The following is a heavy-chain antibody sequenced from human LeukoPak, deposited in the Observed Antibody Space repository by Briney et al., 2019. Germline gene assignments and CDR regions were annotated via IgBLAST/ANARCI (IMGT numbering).Heavy chain of an antibody. D-gene: IGHD6-13*01. Sequence: GGSLRLSCAASGFTFGDYTMHWVRQAPGKGLEWVSLITWDDSTYYAESVKGRFTISRDNNKNSLYLQMNSLRIEDAALYYCAKDWGIAAAGSLDYWGPGTLVTVSS. V-gene: IGHV3-43*01. CDR1: GFTFGDYT. CDR2: ITWDDST. J-gene: IGHJ4*02. CDR3: AKDWGIAAAGSLDY.